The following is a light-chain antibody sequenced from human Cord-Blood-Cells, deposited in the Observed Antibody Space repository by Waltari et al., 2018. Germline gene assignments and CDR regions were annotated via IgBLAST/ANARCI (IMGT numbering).Light chain of an antibody. CDR2: GAS. Sequence: EIVMTQSPATLSVSPGERATLSCRASQSVSSNLAWYQQKPGQAPRLLIYGASTRATGIPARFSGSGSWTEFTLTISSLQYEDFAVYYCQQYNNWPRGTFGQGTKVEIK. V-gene: IGKV3-15*01. J-gene: IGKJ1*01. CDR3: QQYNNWPRGT. CDR1: QSVSSN.